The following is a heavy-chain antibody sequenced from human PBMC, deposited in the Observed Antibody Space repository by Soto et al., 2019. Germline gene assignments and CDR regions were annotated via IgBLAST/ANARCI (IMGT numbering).Heavy chain of an antibody. V-gene: IGHV4-34*01. Sequence: SETLCLPGAVSGGSFSGYYWNWIRQPPGKWREWIGEIDHSVYTNYNPSLKSRVTISVDTSKNQFSLRLTSVTAADTAVYYCARVRGWFDPWGQGTLVTVSS. D-gene: IGHD3-3*01. CDR1: GGSFSGYY. CDR3: ARVRGWFDP. CDR2: IDHSVYT. J-gene: IGHJ5*02.